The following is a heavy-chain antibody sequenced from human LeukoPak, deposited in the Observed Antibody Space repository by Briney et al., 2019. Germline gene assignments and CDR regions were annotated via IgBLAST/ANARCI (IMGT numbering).Heavy chain of an antibody. J-gene: IGHJ6*03. Sequence: SETLSLTCTVSGGSVTSSDSYWGWIRQPPGKGLEWIGTMYYSGTTYYNPSLKSRVTISVDTSKNQFSLKLTSVTAADTAVYYCAVPTGPYVFYMVVWGKGTTVTVAS. CDR3: AVPTGPYVFYMVV. CDR1: GGSVTSSDSY. CDR2: MYYSGTT. V-gene: IGHV4-39*01. D-gene: IGHD1-14*01.